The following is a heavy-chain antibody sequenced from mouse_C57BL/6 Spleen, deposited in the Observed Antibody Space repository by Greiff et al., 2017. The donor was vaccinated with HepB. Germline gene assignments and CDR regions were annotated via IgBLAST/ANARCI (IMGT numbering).Heavy chain of an antibody. D-gene: IGHD2-1*01. CDR3: TLYYGNYVFAY. CDR2: IDPETGGT. CDR1: GYTFTDYE. Sequence: QVQLQQSGAELVRPGASVTLSCKASGYTFTDYEMHWVKQTPVHGLEWIGAIDPETGGTAYNQKFKGKAILTADKSSSTAYMELRSLTSEDSAVYYCTLYYGNYVFAYWGQGTLVTVSA. V-gene: IGHV1-15*01. J-gene: IGHJ3*01.